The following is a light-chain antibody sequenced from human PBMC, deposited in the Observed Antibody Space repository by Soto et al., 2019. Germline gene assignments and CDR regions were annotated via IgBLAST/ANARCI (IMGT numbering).Light chain of an antibody. V-gene: IGKV3-11*01. CDR2: DAS. CDR1: QSISSS. Sequence: EIVLTQSPATLSLSPGERATLSCRASQSISSSLAWYQQKPGQAPRLLIYDASNRATDIPARFSGSGSGTDFTLTISSLEPEDCAVYYCQQRSNWPPITFGQGTRLEIK. CDR3: QQRSNWPPIT. J-gene: IGKJ5*01.